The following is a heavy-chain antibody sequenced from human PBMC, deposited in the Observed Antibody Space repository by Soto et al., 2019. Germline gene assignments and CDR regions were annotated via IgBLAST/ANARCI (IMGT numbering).Heavy chain of an antibody. CDR2: ISSSSSYI. CDR3: ARGDIVVVPAATPSYYGMDV. D-gene: IGHD2-2*01. Sequence: GGSLRLSCAASGFTFSSYSMNWVRQAPGKGLEWVSSISSSSSYIYYADSVKGRFTIYRDNAKNSLYLQMNSLRAEDTAVHYCARGDIVVVPAATPSYYGMDVWGQGTTVTVSS. CDR1: GFTFSSYS. J-gene: IGHJ6*02. V-gene: IGHV3-21*01.